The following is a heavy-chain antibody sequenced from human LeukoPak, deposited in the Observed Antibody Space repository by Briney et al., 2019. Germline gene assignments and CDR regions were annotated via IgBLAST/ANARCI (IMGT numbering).Heavy chain of an antibody. CDR3: AKLDQPGYGDYFDY. CDR2: ISGGGGST. J-gene: IGHJ4*02. V-gene: IGHV3-23*01. D-gene: IGHD4-17*01. Sequence: GGSLRLSCAASGFTFTSYSMNWVRQAPGKGLEWVSTISGGGGSTYYADSVKGRFTISRDNSKNTLYLQMNSLRAEDTAVYYCAKLDQPGYGDYFDYWGQGTLVTVSS. CDR1: GFTFTSYS.